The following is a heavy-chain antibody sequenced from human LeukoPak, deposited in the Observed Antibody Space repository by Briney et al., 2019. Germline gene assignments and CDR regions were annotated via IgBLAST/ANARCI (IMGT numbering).Heavy chain of an antibody. V-gene: IGHV4-4*02. CDR2: IYHSGST. Sequence: PSETLSLTCAVSGGSISSSNWWSWVRQPPGKGLEWIGEIYHSGSTNYNPSLKSRVTISVDKSKNQFSLKLSSVTAADTAVYYCGLLGYYDSSGYRSGYYFDYWGQGTLVTVSS. CDR1: GGSISSSNW. J-gene: IGHJ4*02. D-gene: IGHD3-22*01. CDR3: GLLGYYDSSGYRSGYYFDY.